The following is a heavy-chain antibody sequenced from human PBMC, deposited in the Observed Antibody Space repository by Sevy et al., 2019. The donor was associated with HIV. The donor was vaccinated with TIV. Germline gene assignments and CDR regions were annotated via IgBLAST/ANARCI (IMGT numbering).Heavy chain of an antibody. CDR3: ASLSGYSYGPLTGFDY. CDR1: GFTFSSYA. D-gene: IGHD5-18*01. Sequence: GGSLRLSCAASGFTFSSYAMHWVRQAPGKGLEWVAVISYDGSNKYYADSVKGRFTISRDNSKNTLYLQMNSLRAEDTAVDYCASLSGYSYGPLTGFDYWGQGTLVTVSS. V-gene: IGHV3-30-3*01. CDR2: ISYDGSNK. J-gene: IGHJ4*02.